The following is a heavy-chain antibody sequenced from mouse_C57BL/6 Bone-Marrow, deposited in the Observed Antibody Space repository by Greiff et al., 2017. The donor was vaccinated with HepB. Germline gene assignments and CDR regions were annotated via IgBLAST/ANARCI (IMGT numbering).Heavy chain of an antibody. V-gene: IGHV1-50*01. Sequence: QVQLQQPGAELVKPGASVKLSCKASGYTFTSYWTQWVKQRPGQGLEWIGEIDPSDSYTNYNQKFKGKATLTVDTSSSTAYMQLSSLTSEDSAVYYCARHPIYYDYDGDAMDYWGQGTSVTVSS. CDR1: GYTFTSYW. D-gene: IGHD2-4*01. CDR2: IDPSDSYT. J-gene: IGHJ4*01. CDR3: ARHPIYYDYDGDAMDY.